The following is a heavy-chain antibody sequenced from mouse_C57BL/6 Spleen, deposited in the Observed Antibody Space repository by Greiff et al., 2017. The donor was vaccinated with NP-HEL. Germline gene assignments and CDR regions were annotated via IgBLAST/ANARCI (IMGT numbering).Heavy chain of an antibody. CDR2: ISSGSSTI. CDR1: GFTFSDYG. CDR3: ARNDYEGWYFDV. D-gene: IGHD2-4*01. Sequence: VMLVESGGGLVKPGGSLKLSCAASGFTFSDYGMHWVRQAPEKGLEWVAYISSGSSTIYYADTVKGRFTISRDNAKNTLFLQMTSLRSEDTAMYYCARNDYEGWYFDVWGTGTTVTVSS. V-gene: IGHV5-17*01. J-gene: IGHJ1*03.